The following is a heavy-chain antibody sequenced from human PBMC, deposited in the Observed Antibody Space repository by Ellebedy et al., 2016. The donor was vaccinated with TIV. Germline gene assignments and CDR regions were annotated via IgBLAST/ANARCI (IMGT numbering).Heavy chain of an antibody. CDR1: GYTFTKYY. Sequence: ASVKVSCKTSGYTFTKYYFHWIRQAPGRGLEWMGVLDARVGSTTYAQSLQGRVTMTRDTSTRTVYMELRSLRFEDNAVYYCASVPSAGADFWGQGTLVTVSS. CDR3: ASVPSAGADF. V-gene: IGHV1-46*01. CDR2: LDARVGST. J-gene: IGHJ4*02. D-gene: IGHD4-17*01.